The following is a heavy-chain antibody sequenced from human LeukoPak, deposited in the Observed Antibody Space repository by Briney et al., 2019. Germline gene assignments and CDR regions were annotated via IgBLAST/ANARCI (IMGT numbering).Heavy chain of an antibody. CDR1: GGSVSSGSYY. D-gene: IGHD5-18*01. CDR3: ARIRRYSYGGGDAFDI. J-gene: IGHJ3*02. V-gene: IGHV4-61*01. Sequence: SETLSLTCTVSGGSVSSGSYYWSWIRQPPGEGLEWIGYIYYSGSTNYNPSLKSRVTISVDTSKNQFSLKLSSVTAADTAVYYCARIRRYSYGGGDAFDIWGQGTMVTVSS. CDR2: IYYSGST.